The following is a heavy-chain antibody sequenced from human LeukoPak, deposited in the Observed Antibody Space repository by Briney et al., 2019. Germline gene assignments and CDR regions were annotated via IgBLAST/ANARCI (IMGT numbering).Heavy chain of an antibody. CDR2: IYSSGST. Sequence: SETLSLTCTVSGGSITSGSYYWSWIRQPAGKGLEWIGRIYSSGSTNYNPSLKSRVTLSLDTSKNQFSLKLSSVTAADTAVYYCARDRGGRGLLWFGELGFDPWGQGTLVTVSS. CDR3: ARDRGGRGLLWFGELGFDP. CDR1: GGSITSGSYY. J-gene: IGHJ5*02. V-gene: IGHV4-61*02. D-gene: IGHD3-10*01.